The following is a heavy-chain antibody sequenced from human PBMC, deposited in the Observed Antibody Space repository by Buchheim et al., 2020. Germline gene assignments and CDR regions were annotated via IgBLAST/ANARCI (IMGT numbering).Heavy chain of an antibody. CDR2: INSDGSST. Sequence: VQLVESGGGVVQPGRSLRLSCAASGFTFSSYWMHWVRQAPGKGLVWVSRINSDGSSTSYADSVKGRFTISRDNAKNTLYLQMNSLRAEDTAVYYCARVRSGSLHSNYFYYFDYWGQGTL. CDR1: GFTFSSYW. D-gene: IGHD4-11*01. J-gene: IGHJ4*02. V-gene: IGHV3-74*02. CDR3: ARVRSGSLHSNYFYYFDY.